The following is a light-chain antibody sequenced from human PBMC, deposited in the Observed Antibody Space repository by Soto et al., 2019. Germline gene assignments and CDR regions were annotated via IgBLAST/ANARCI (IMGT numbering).Light chain of an antibody. J-gene: IGKJ1*01. CDR2: KAS. V-gene: IGKV1-5*03. Sequence: DIQMTQSPSNLYGSVAARVTITCRASQTISSWLAWYQQKPGKAPKLLVYKASTLKSGVPARCSGSGSGTEFKITISSLQPDDFATYYCQLYNSYSEAFGQGTKVDIK. CDR3: QLYNSYSEA. CDR1: QTISSW.